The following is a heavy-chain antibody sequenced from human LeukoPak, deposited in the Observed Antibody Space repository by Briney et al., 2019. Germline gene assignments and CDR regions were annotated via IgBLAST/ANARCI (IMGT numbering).Heavy chain of an antibody. J-gene: IGHJ4*02. CDR3: ARGGQNDSSGYYYPRFGY. V-gene: IGHV4-34*01. CDR2: INHSGST. D-gene: IGHD3-22*01. CDR1: GGFFSGYY. Sequence: SETLSLTCAVYGGFFSGYYWSWIRQPPGKGLEWIGEINHSGSTNYNPSLKSRVTISVDTSKNQFSLKLSSVTAADTAVYYCARGGQNDSSGYYYPRFGYWGQGTLVTVSS.